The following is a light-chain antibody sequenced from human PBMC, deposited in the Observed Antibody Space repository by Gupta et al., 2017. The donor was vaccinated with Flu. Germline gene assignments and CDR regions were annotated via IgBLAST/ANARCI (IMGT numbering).Light chain of an antibody. CDR3: MQALQTG. J-gene: IGKJ2*03. CDR1: QGHLHSNGYNY. CDR2: LGS. Sequence: LPVTPGEPASISCSSSQGHLHSNGYNYLDWYLQKPAQSPQLLIYLGSNRASGVPDRFSGGGSGTDFTLKISRVEAEDVGVYYCMQALQTGFGQGTKLEIK. V-gene: IGKV2-28*01.